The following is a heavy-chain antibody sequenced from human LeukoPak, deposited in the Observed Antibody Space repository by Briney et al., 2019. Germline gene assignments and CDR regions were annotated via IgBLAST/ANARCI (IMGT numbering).Heavy chain of an antibody. J-gene: IGHJ4*02. CDR1: GGTFSTYA. V-gene: IGHV1-69*05. CDR2: ITPISGSA. D-gene: IGHD2-15*01. CDR3: ATTMGYLDYCSGGTCYSMLD. Sequence: SVKVSCKASGGTFSTYAISWVRQAPGQGLEWMGGITPISGSAKYTQKFQGRVTITTDESTNTAYMELRSLRSEDTAVYYCATTMGYLDYCSGGTCYSMLDWGQGTLVTVFS.